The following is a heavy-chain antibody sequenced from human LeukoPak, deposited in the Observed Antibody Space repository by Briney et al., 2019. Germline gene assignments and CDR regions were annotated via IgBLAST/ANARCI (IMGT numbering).Heavy chain of an antibody. Sequence: ASVTVSCKASGGTFSSYAISWVRQAPGQGLEWMGGIIPIFGTANYAQKFQGRVTITTDESTSTAYMELSSLRSEDTAVYYCARGFGAHGAFDIWGQGTMVTVSS. V-gene: IGHV1-69*05. CDR2: IIPIFGTA. D-gene: IGHD4/OR15-4a*01. CDR3: ARGFGAHGAFDI. CDR1: GGTFSSYA. J-gene: IGHJ3*02.